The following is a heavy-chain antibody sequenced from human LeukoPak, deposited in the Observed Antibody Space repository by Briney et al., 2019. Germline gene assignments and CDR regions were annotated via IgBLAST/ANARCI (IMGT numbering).Heavy chain of an antibody. Sequence: ASVKLSCKASGYTFTSYGISWVRQAPGQGLEWMGWISAYNGNTNYAQKLKGRVTMTTDTSTSAAYMELRSLRSDDTAVYYCARDVIVGATTGWFDPWGQGTLVTVSS. CDR1: GYTFTSYG. CDR2: ISAYNGNT. V-gene: IGHV1-18*01. D-gene: IGHD1-26*01. CDR3: ARDVIVGATTGWFDP. J-gene: IGHJ5*02.